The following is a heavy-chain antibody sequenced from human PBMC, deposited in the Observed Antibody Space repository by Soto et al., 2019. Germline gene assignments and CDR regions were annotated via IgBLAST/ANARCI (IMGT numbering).Heavy chain of an antibody. V-gene: IGHV4-39*01. Sequence: SETLSLTCTVSGGSIYRSGYYWGWIRQPPGRGLEWIGNIDYNGVTYSNPSLKSRVTISRDTSKNQFSLKLTSVTAADTALYYCGKVLVGATGHTDSDSWGPGTLVTVS. CDR3: GKVLVGATGHTDSDS. CDR1: GGSIYRSGYY. CDR2: IDYNGVT. D-gene: IGHD2-15*01. J-gene: IGHJ4*02.